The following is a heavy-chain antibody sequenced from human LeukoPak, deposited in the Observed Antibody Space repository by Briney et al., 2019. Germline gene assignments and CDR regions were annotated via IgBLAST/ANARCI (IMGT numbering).Heavy chain of an antibody. CDR1: GGSMRSNY. CDR3: ARHDLTGYYMDV. J-gene: IGHJ6*03. CDR2: IYYTGST. V-gene: IGHV4-59*08. Sequence: SETLSLTCTVSGGSMRSNYWGWIRQPPGKGLEFIGHIYYTGSTNYNPSLRSRVTISVDTSKNQFSLKLSSVTAADTAVYYCARHDLTGYYMDVWGKGTTVTVSS. D-gene: IGHD7-27*01.